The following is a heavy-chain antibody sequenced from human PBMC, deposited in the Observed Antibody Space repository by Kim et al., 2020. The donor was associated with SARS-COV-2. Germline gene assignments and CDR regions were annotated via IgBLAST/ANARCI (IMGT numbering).Heavy chain of an antibody. J-gene: IGHJ5*02. D-gene: IGHD2-2*02. CDR3: TTLVVPAAIRADNWFDP. V-gene: IGHV3-15*01. Sequence: VKGRFTISRDDSKNTLYLQMNSLKTEDTAVYYCTTLVVPAAIRADNWFDPWGQGTLVTVSS.